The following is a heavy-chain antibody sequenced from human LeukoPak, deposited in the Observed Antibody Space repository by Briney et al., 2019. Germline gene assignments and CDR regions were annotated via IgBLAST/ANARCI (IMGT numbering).Heavy chain of an antibody. Sequence: GGSLRLSCAASGFTFSTYTMNWVRQAPGKGLEWVSSISTSSTYIYYADSVKGRFTISRDNAKNSLYLQMNSLRAEDTAVYYCARSSGAVNYYDSSGYYPGKVPFDYWGQGTLVTVSS. J-gene: IGHJ4*02. CDR2: ISTSSTYI. V-gene: IGHV3-21*04. CDR1: GFTFSTYT. D-gene: IGHD3-22*01. CDR3: ARSSGAVNYYDSSGYYPGKVPFDY.